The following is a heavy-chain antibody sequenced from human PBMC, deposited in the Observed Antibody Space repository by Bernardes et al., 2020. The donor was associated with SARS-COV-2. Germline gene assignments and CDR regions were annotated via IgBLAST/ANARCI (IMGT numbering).Heavy chain of an antibody. D-gene: IGHD1-26*01. CDR3: AREKGGTYYFDY. Sequence: ASVKVSCEASGYSLTNYYMHWVRQAPGQGLEWMGTVNTGGGATKYAQNFQDRVSMARDTSTNTIYMDLGSLTPEDTAIYYCAREKGGTYYFDYWGQGTLVTVSS. J-gene: IGHJ4*02. CDR2: VNTGGGAT. CDR1: GYSLTNYY. V-gene: IGHV1-46*01.